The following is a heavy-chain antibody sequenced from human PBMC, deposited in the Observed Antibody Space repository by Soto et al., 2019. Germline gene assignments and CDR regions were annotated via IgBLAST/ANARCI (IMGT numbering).Heavy chain of an antibody. CDR1: GGSFSGYY. V-gene: IGHV4-34*01. J-gene: IGHJ4*02. Sequence: PSETLSLTCAVYGGSFSGYYWSWIRQPPGKGLEWIGEINHSGSTNYNPSLKSRVTISVDTSKNQFSLKLSSVTAADTAVYYCARMSRYSGYASNYWGQGTLVTVSS. CDR2: INHSGST. CDR3: ARMSRYSGYASNY. D-gene: IGHD5-12*01.